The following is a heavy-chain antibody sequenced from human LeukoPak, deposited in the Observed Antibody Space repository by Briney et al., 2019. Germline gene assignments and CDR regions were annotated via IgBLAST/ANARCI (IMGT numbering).Heavy chain of an antibody. J-gene: IGHJ5*02. Sequence: GSLRLSCAASGFTFSNAWMSWVRQAPGKGLEWVGEINHSGSTNYNPSLKSRVTISVDTSKNQFSLKLSSVTAADTAVYYCARICCYFDSRSNPNWFDPWGQGTLATVPS. V-gene: IGHV4-34*01. CDR3: ARICCYFDSRSNPNWFDP. CDR2: INHSGST. D-gene: IGHD3-10*01. CDR1: GFTFSNAW.